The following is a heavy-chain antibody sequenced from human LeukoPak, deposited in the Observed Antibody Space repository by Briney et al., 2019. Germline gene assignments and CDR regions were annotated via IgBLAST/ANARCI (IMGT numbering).Heavy chain of an antibody. Sequence: AAVKVSCKASGYTFTGYYMHWVRQAPGQGLEWMGWSNPKSGGTNYAQKFQGRVTMTRDTSINTGYMELNRLRSDDTAIYYCARGENNSGWLFDYWGQGTLVTVSS. CDR3: ARGENNSGWLFDY. J-gene: IGHJ4*02. V-gene: IGHV1-2*02. CDR2: SNPKSGGT. CDR1: GYTFTGYY. D-gene: IGHD6-19*01.